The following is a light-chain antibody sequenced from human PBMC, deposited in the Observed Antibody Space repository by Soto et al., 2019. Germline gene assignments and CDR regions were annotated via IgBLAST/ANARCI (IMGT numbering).Light chain of an antibody. CDR3: QQYGSSPLS. Sequence: EIVLTQSPGTLSLSPGERATLSCRASQSVSGSYLAWYQHKLGQAPRLLIYGASIKASGIPDRFSGSGSGTDFTLTVSRLEPEDFAVDYCQQYGSSPLSFGQGTKVDVK. CDR1: QSVSGSY. J-gene: IGKJ1*01. CDR2: GAS. V-gene: IGKV3-20*01.